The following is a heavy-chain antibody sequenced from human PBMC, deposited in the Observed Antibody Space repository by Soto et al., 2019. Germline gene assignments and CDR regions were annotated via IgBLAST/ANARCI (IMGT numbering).Heavy chain of an antibody. D-gene: IGHD3-10*01. V-gene: IGHV1-2*06. Sequence: ASVKVSCKTSGYFFTSHYIHWVRLAPGRGLEWMGRINPNNGDTNSPQKFQGRVTMTSDTSISTAYMEMSGLRSDDTALYYCAREVTYGGGSFSLGLWGQGTLVTVSS. CDR3: AREVTYGGGSFSLGL. J-gene: IGHJ4*02. CDR1: GYFFTSHY. CDR2: INPNNGDT.